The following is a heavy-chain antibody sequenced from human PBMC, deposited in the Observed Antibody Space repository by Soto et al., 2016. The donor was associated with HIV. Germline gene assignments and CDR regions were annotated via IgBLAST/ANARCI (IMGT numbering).Heavy chain of an antibody. CDR3: ARDRSFWSGSLYY. D-gene: IGHD3-3*01. CDR2: INSDGSNT. CDR1: GFNFSSYW. V-gene: IGHV3-74*01. J-gene: IGHJ4*02. Sequence: EVQLVESGGGLVQPGGSLRLSCAASGFNFSSYWMHWVRQAPGKGLMWASRINSDGSNTRYADSVKGRFTISRDNAKNTLYLQMNSLRADDTAVYYCARDRSFWSGSLYYWGQGTLVTVSS.